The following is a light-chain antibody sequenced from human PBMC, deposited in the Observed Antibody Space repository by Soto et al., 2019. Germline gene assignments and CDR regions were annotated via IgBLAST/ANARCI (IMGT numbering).Light chain of an antibody. CDR3: QQYGSSQNT. V-gene: IGKV3-15*01. CDR1: QGVRGK. J-gene: IGKJ2*01. CDR2: DAS. Sequence: EIVMTQSPATLSVSPGERVTLSCRASQGVRGKLAWYQQKPGQSPRLLIYDASIRATGIPAKFSGSGSGTEFTLTISSLQSEDFAVYYCQQYGSSQNTFGQGTKLEIK.